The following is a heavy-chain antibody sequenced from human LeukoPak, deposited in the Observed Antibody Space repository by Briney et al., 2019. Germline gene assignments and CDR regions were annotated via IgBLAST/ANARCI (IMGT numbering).Heavy chain of an antibody. V-gene: IGHV3-30*18. Sequence: GGSLRLSCAASGFTVSSNYMSWVRQAPGKGLEWVAVISYDGSNKYYGDSVKGRFTISRDNSKNTLYLQMDSLRAEDTAVYHCAKNVGDTAMAYNWFDPWGQGTLVTVSS. CDR1: GFTVSSNY. D-gene: IGHD5-18*01. CDR3: AKNVGDTAMAYNWFDP. J-gene: IGHJ5*02. CDR2: ISYDGSNK.